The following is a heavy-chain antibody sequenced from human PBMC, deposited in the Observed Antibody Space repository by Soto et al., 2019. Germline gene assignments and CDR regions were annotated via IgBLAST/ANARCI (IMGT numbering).Heavy chain of an antibody. CDR2: ISYTGST. CDR1: GGSISNYH. V-gene: IGHV4-59*01. CDR3: ARVAADAYWSGYDDY. Sequence: EQLQESGPRLVKPSETLSLTGSVSGGSISNYHWSWIRQPPGKGLEWIGYISYTGSTNYSPSLKSRVTMLLATSKKQFSLKLSSVTAADTAVYYCARVAADAYWSGYDDYWGQGTLVTVSS. J-gene: IGHJ4*02. D-gene: IGHD3-3*01.